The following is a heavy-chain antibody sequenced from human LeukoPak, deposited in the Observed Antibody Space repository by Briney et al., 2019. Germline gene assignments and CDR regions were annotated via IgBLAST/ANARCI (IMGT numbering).Heavy chain of an antibody. D-gene: IGHD3-10*01. CDR1: GFTFSSYA. CDR2: ISYDGSNK. J-gene: IGHJ4*02. CDR3: ARDAARGEGVTFDY. Sequence: GGSLRLSCAASGFTFSSYAMHWVRQAPGKGLEWVAVISYDGSNKYYADSVKGRFTISRDNSKNTLYLQMNSLRAEDTAVYYCARDAARGEGVTFDYWGQGTLVTVSS. V-gene: IGHV3-30*04.